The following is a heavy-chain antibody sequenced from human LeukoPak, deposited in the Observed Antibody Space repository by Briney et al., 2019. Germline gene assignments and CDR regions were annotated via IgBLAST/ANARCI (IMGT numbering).Heavy chain of an antibody. CDR2: IIPIFGTA. D-gene: IGHD5-18*01. J-gene: IGHJ4*02. V-gene: IGHV1-69*05. CDR1: GGTFSSYA. Sequence: ASVKVSCKASGGTFSSYAISWLRQAPGQGLEWMGGIIPIFGTANYAQKFQGRVTITTDESTSTAYMELSSLRSEDTAVYYCARSSRYSYGLGSYYFDYWGQGTLVTVSS. CDR3: ARSSRYSYGLGSYYFDY.